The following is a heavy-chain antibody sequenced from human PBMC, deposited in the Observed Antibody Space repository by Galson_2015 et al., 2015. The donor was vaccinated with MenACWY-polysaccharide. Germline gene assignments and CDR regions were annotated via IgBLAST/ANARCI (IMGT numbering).Heavy chain of an antibody. Sequence: SLRLSCAASGFTFSSYDMHWVRQAPGKGLEWVSAIGTAGDTYYPGSVKGRFTISRENAKNSLYLQMNSLRAGDTAVYYCARADWNYNYMDVWGKGTPVTVSS. CDR2: IGTAGDT. J-gene: IGHJ6*03. D-gene: IGHD1-1*01. V-gene: IGHV3-13*01. CDR3: ARADWNYNYMDV. CDR1: GFTFSSYD.